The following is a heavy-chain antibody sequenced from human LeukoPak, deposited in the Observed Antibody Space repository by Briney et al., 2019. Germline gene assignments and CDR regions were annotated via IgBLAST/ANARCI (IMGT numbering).Heavy chain of an antibody. CDR3: ARRGTPYYYYYMDV. CDR2: IYSSGST. V-gene: IGHV4-59*08. D-gene: IGHD3-16*01. CDR1: GGSINTYY. Sequence: PSETLSLTCTVFGGSINTYYWSWIRQSPGKGLEFIGYIYSSGSTDYNPSLKSRVVISIDTSKSRFSLKMNSVTAADTAVYYCARRGTPYYYYYMDVWGKGTTVTVSS. J-gene: IGHJ6*03.